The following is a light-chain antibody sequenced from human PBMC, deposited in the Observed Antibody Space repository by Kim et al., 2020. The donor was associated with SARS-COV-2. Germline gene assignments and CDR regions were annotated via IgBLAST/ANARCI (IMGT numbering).Light chain of an antibody. CDR3: SSFTTRSTLV. CDR1: SSNIGSYNY. CDR2: DVN. J-gene: IGLJ3*02. Sequence: GQSLHLSCTGTSSNIGSYNYVSWHQQHPGKAPKLMIYDVNKRPSGISSRFSGSKSGSAASLTISGLQAEDEADYYCSSFTTRSTLVFGGGTQLTVL. V-gene: IGLV2-14*03.